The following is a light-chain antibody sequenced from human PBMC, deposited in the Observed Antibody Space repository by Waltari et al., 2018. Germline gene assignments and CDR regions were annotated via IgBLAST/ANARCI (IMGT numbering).Light chain of an antibody. CDR1: QSLLDSDGKTH. CDR3: LQSNNIPWT. V-gene: IGKV2D-29*01. J-gene: IGKJ1*01. Sequence: IVMTQTPLSLPVTPGQPAPFPCKSSQSLLDSDGKTHLSWYLHRLVQPPQGLIYGVSNRFSGVPDRFSGSGSGTEFTLTISRVEAADVGVYYCLQSNNIPWTFGQGTKVEV. CDR2: GVS.